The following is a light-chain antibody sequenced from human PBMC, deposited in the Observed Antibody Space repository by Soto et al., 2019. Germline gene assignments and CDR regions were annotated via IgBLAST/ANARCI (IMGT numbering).Light chain of an antibody. V-gene: IGKV1-8*01. Sequence: AIRMTQSPSSFSASTGDRVTITCRASQGISSYLAWYQQKPGKAPKLLTYAASTLQSGVPSRFSGSGSGTDFTLTISCLQSDDFATYYCQQYNSYPVTFGGGTKVDIK. CDR1: QGISSY. J-gene: IGKJ4*01. CDR2: AAS. CDR3: QQYNSYPVT.